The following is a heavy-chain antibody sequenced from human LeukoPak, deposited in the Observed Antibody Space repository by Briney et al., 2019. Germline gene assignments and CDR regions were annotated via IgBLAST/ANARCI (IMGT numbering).Heavy chain of an antibody. V-gene: IGHV4-59*01. J-gene: IGHJ5*01. D-gene: IGHD2-8*01. CDR1: GVSISSFY. Sequence: SETLSLTCTVSGVSISSFYWSWIRQPPGKGPEWIGYIYYTGSTNYNSSLKSRVTISVDTSKNQFSLNLSSVTAADTAMYYCARAVLATKSEHWFDSRGQGTLVTVSS. CDR3: ARAVLATKSEHWFDS. CDR2: IYYTGST.